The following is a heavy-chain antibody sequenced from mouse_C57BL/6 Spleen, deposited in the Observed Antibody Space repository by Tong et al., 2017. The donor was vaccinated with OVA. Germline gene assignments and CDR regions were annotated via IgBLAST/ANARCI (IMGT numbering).Heavy chain of an antibody. D-gene: IGHD4-1*01. Sequence: VQLQESGPELVKPGASVKISCKASGYAFSSSWMNWVKQRPGKGLEWIGRIYPGDGDTNYNGKFKGKATLTVDKSDSTAYMELRSLTSEDTAVYYCARDWDDAMDYWGQGTSVTVSS. V-gene: IGHV1-82*01. J-gene: IGHJ4*01. CDR1: GYAFSSSW. CDR2: IYPGDGDT. CDR3: ARDWDDAMDY.